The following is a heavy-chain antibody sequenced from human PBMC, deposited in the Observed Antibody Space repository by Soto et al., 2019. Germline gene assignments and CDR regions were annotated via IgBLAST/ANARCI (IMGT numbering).Heavy chain of an antibody. J-gene: IGHJ4*02. CDR1: GCSVIRSSYY. CDR3: GRLEGLATISYYFDY. CDR2: VYYSGST. V-gene: IGHV4-39*01. D-gene: IGHD3-9*01. Sequence: SETLSLTCTVSGCSVIRSSYYWGWVRQPPGKGLEWIGSVYYSGSTYYNPSLESRVTISVDKSKNQFSLKLMSLSAADTAVYYCGRLEGLATISYYFDYWGQGALVTVSS.